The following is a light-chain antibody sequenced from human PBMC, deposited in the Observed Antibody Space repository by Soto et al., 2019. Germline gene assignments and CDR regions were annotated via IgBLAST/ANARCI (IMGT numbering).Light chain of an antibody. CDR2: DNN. V-gene: IGLV1-51*01. CDR1: SSNIGNNY. J-gene: IGLJ3*02. CDR3: GTWDNSLSGVV. Sequence: HSVLTQPPSVSAAPGQKVTISCSGSSSNIGNNYVSWYQQLPGTAPKLLIYDNNKRPSGTPDRFSGSKSDTSATLGITGLQTGDEADYYCGTWDNSLSGVVFGGGTKVTVL.